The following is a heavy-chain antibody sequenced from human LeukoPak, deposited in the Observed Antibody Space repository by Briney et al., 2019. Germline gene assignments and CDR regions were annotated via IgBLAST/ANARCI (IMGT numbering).Heavy chain of an antibody. D-gene: IGHD5-24*01. CDR3: ARQWRDGYNLDY. J-gene: IGHJ4*02. CDR1: GGSISSYY. V-gene: IGHV4-59*08. CDR2: IYYSGST. Sequence: SETLSLTCTVSGGSISSYYWSWIRQPPGKGLEWIGYIYYSGSTNYNPSLKSRVTISVDTSKNQFSLKLSSVTAADTAVYYCARQWRDGYNLDYWGQGTLVTVSS.